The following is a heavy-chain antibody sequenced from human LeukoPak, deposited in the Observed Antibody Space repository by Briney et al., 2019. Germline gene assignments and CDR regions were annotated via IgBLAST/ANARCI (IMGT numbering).Heavy chain of an antibody. CDR1: GYTFIDYY. Sequence: VASVKVSCKASGYTFIDYYMHWVRQAPGQGLEWIGWISPNSGGTKYVQKFQGRVTMTRDTSITTVYMELSELRFDDTAVYYCARGGGRYSVDYWGQGTLVIVSS. V-gene: IGHV1-2*02. CDR3: ARGGGRYSVDY. CDR2: ISPNSGGT. D-gene: IGHD1-26*01. J-gene: IGHJ4*02.